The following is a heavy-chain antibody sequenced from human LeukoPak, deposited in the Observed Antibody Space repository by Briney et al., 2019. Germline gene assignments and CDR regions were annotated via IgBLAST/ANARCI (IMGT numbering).Heavy chain of an antibody. V-gene: IGHV1-18*01. CDR2: ISAYNGNT. CDR3: ARELKMGYSSSYWFDP. CDR1: GYTYTGYG. Sequence: ASVKVSCKASGYTYTGYGISWVRQAPGQGLEWMGWISAYNGNTNYAQKLQGRVTMTTDTSTSTAYMELRSLRSDDTAVYYCARELKMGYSSSYWFDPWGQGTLVTVSS. D-gene: IGHD6-6*01. J-gene: IGHJ5*02.